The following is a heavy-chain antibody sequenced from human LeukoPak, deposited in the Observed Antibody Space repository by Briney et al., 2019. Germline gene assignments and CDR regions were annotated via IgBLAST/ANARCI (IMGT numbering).Heavy chain of an antibody. CDR2: IFHSGST. D-gene: IGHD7-27*01. V-gene: IGHV4-4*02. J-gene: IGHJ4*02. CDR1: GGSISRSDW. Sequence: SSETLSLTCAVSGGSISRSDWWSWVRQSPGKGLEWIGEIFHSGSTNYNPSLKSRVTISEDTSKNQFSLKLSSVTAADTAVYYCARLANWAQDDYWGQGTLVTVSS. CDR3: ARLANWAQDDY.